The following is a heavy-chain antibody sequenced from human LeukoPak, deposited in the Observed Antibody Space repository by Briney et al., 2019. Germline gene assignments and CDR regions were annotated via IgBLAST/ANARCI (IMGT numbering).Heavy chain of an antibody. D-gene: IGHD3-16*02. CDR1: GGSIGSYY. Sequence: SETLSLTCTVTGGSIGSYYWSWIRQSPGKGLEWIGYIYVTGTRYNPYLQSRVTISVDRSRNQFFLKMSSVTAADTAVYYCARHIGGGIEDMDVWGKGTKVIVSS. CDR2: IYVTGT. V-gene: IGHV4-59*08. CDR3: ARHIGGGIEDMDV. J-gene: IGHJ6*03.